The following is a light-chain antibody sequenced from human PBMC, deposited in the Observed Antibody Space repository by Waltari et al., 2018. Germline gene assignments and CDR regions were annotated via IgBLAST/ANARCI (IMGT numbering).Light chain of an antibody. J-gene: IGLJ1*01. V-gene: IGLV2-8*01. CDR3: SSYAGSNNLV. CDR1: SSDVGGYKF. CDR2: EVN. Sequence: QSALTQPPSASGSPGQSVTISCTGTSSDVGGYKFVSWYQQHPGRAPKLMIYEVNQRPSGVPDRFSGSKSGNTASLTVSVLQAEDEADYYCSSYAGSNNLVFGTGTKVTVL.